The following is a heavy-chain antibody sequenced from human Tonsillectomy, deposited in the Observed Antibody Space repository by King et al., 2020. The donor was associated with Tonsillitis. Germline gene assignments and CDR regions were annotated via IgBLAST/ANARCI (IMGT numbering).Heavy chain of an antibody. CDR3: ARERLDSSGWGIDY. CDR2: ISYDGSRK. Sequence: QLVPSGGGVVQPGRSLRLSCAASGFTFRNYGMHWVRQAPGKGLDWVAVISYDGSRKNYADSVKGRFAISRDNSNSTVYLQVNSLRAEDTALYYCARERLDSSGWGIDYWGQGTPGTVAA. V-gene: IGHV3-33*05. J-gene: IGHJ4*02. CDR1: GFTFRNYG. D-gene: IGHD6-25*01.